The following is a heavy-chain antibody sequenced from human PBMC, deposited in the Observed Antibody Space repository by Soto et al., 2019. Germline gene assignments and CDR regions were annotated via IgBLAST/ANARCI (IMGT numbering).Heavy chain of an antibody. D-gene: IGHD6-13*01. V-gene: IGHV1-3*01. CDR1: GYTFTSYA. Sequence: GASVKVSCKASGYTFTSYARHWVRQAPGQRLEWMGWINAGNGNTKYSQKFQGRVTITRDTSASTAYMELSSLRSEDTAVYYCARTLRIAAAGPSAFDIWGQGTIVTVS. J-gene: IGHJ3*02. CDR2: INAGNGNT. CDR3: ARTLRIAAAGPSAFDI.